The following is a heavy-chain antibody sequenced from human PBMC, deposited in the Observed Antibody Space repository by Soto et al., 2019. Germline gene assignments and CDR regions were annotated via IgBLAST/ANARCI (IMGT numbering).Heavy chain of an antibody. D-gene: IGHD3-10*01. Sequence: GGSLRLSCADSGFTFSSYGMHWVRQAPGKGLEWVAVISYDGSNKYYADSVKGRFTISRDNSKNTLYLQMNSLRAEDTAVYYCAKDRSITPIALFYGMDVWGQGTTVTVS. CDR1: GFTFSSYG. J-gene: IGHJ6*02. CDR3: AKDRSITPIALFYGMDV. V-gene: IGHV3-30*18. CDR2: ISYDGSNK.